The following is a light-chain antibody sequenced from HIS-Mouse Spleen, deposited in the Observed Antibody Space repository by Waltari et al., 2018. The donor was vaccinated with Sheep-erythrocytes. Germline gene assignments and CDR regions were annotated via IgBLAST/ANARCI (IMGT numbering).Light chain of an antibody. J-gene: IGKJ4*01. CDR2: DAS. Sequence: DIQMTQSPSSLSASVGDRVTITCQASQDISNYLNWYQQKPGKAPKLLIYDASNLETGVPSRFSGSGSGTDVTFTISSLQPEDIATYYCQQSYSTPPLTFGGGTKVEIK. CDR3: QQSYSTPPLT. CDR1: QDISNY. V-gene: IGKV1-33*01.